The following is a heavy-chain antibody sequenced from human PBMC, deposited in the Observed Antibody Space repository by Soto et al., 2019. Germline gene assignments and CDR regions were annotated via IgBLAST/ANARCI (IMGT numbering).Heavy chain of an antibody. D-gene: IGHD3-3*01. J-gene: IGHJ4*02. CDR3: ARGTYYDFWSGYYFDY. Sequence: ASVKVSCKASGYTFTSYGISWVRQAPGQGLEWMGWISAYNGNTNYAQKLQGRVTMTTDTSTSTAYMELRSLRSDGTAVYYCARGTYYDFWSGYYFDYWGQGTLVTVSS. V-gene: IGHV1-18*01. CDR1: GYTFTSYG. CDR2: ISAYNGNT.